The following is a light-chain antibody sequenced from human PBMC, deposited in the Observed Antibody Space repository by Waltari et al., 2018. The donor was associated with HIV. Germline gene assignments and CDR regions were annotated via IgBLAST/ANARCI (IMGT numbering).Light chain of an antibody. CDR3: QQYGSSPYT. J-gene: IGKJ2*01. V-gene: IGKV3-20*01. CDR2: GAS. Sequence: EIVLTQSPGTLSLSPGERATLSCRASQSVSSSYLAWYQQKPGQAPRLLIYGASSRATGIPDSFSGSGSGTDFTLTISRPEPEDFAVYYCQQYGSSPYTFGQGTKLEIK. CDR1: QSVSSSY.